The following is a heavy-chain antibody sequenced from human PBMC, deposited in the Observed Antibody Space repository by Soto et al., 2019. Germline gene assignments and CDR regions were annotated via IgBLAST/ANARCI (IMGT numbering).Heavy chain of an antibody. D-gene: IGHD6-19*01. V-gene: IGHV3-11*06. CDR2: ISDGGSYT. Sequence: GGSLRLSCVASGFTFSDDYMAWIRRAPGKGLEWVSYISDGGSYTNHGASVRGRVTVSRDDARNSLYLEMNSLRVEDTGIYYCARAPGAVNSYAGVDVWGQGTTVTVSS. CDR3: ARAPGAVNSYAGVDV. J-gene: IGHJ6*02. CDR1: GFTFSDDY.